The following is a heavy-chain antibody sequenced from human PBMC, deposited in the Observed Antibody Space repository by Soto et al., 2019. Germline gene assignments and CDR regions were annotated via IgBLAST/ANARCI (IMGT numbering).Heavy chain of an antibody. CDR3: ARGINYYASGDDAFDI. Sequence: GASVKVSCKASGYTFTSYAMHWVRQAPGQRLEWMGWINAGNGNTKYSQKFQGRVTITRNTSVSTAYMELSSLRSEDTAVYYCARGINYYASGDDAFDIWGQGTMVTVSS. CDR2: INAGNGNT. D-gene: IGHD3-10*01. J-gene: IGHJ3*02. V-gene: IGHV1-3*01. CDR1: GYTFTSYA.